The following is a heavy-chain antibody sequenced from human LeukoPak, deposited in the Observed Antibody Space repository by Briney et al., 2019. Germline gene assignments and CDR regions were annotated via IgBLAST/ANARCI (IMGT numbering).Heavy chain of an antibody. Sequence: ASVKVSCKTSGYTFTGYYIHWVRQAPGQGLEWMGWVNSDSGGTTYAQKFQDRVTMTRDTSITTAFMELSRLRSDDTAVYYCARDSGPGTFDIWGQGTMVTVSS. CDR2: VNSDSGGT. J-gene: IGHJ3*02. V-gene: IGHV1-2*02. CDR3: ARDSGPGTFDI. CDR1: GYTFTGYY. D-gene: IGHD3-10*01.